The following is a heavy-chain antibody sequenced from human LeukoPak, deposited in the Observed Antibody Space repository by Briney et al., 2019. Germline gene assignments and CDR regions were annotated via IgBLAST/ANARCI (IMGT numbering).Heavy chain of an antibody. CDR3: ARARPSEDGSGSYYFDY. V-gene: IGHV1-2*02. Sequence: ASVKVSCTASGYTFTGYYMHWVRQAPGQGREWMGWINPNSGGTNYAQKFQGRVSMTSDTSISTAYMQLSRLRSDDTAVYYCARARPSEDGSGSYYFDYWGQGTLVTVSS. J-gene: IGHJ4*02. D-gene: IGHD3-10*01. CDR2: INPNSGGT. CDR1: GYTFTGYY.